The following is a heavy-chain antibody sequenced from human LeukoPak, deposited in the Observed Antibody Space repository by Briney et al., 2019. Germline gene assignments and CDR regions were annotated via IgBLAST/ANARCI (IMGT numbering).Heavy chain of an antibody. Sequence: ASVKVSCKASGYTFTSYAMNWVRQAPGQGLEWMGWINTNTGNPTYAQGFTGRFVFSLDTSVSTAYLQISSLKAEDTAVYYCARGSPIAYCSSTSCHINWFDPWGQGTLVTVSS. D-gene: IGHD2-2*01. CDR1: GYTFTSYA. V-gene: IGHV7-4-1*02. CDR3: ARGSPIAYCSSTSCHINWFDP. J-gene: IGHJ5*02. CDR2: INTNTGNP.